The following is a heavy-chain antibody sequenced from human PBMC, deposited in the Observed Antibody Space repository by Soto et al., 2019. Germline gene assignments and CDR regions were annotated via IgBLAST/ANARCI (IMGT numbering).Heavy chain of an antibody. D-gene: IGHD2-8*02. J-gene: IGHJ5*02. CDR2: ISGSGGST. V-gene: IGHV3-23*01. Sequence: GGSLRLSCAASGFTFSTYSMNWVRQAPGRGLEWVSSISGSGGSTYYADSVKGRFTISRDNSKNTLYLQMNSLRAEDTAVYNCAKRADSPWSYDWFDPWGQGTLVTVSS. CDR1: GFTFSTYS. CDR3: AKRADSPWSYDWFDP.